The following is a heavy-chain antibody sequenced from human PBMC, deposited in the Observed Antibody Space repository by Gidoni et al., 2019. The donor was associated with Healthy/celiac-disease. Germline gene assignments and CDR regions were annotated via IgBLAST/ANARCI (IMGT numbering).Heavy chain of an antibody. Sequence: QVQLQQWGAGLLKPSETLSLTCAVYGGSFSGYYWSWIRQPPGKGLEWIGEINHSGSTNYNPSLKSRVTISVDTSKNQFSLKLSSVTAADTAVYYCATGSSGWFFDYWGQGTLVTVSS. D-gene: IGHD6-19*01. J-gene: IGHJ4*02. CDR1: GGSFSGYY. CDR2: INHSGST. V-gene: IGHV4-34*01. CDR3: ATGSSGWFFDY.